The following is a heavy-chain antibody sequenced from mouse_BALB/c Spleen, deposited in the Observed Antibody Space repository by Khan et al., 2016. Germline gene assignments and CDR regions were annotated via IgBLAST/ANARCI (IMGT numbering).Heavy chain of an antibody. V-gene: IGHV1-9*01. J-gene: IGHJ2*01. CDR1: GYTFSSYW. CDR2: ILPGSGST. CDR3: ARTDRRGYFGY. Sequence: QVQLKQSGAELMKPGASVKISCKATGYTFSSYWIEWVKQRPGHGLEWIGEILPGSGSTNYNEKFRGKATFTADTSSNTAYMQRHRLTSEDSAVHYCARTDRRGYFGYWGQGTTLTVSS.